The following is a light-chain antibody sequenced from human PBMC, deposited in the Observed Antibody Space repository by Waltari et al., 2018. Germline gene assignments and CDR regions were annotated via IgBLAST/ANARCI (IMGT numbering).Light chain of an antibody. J-gene: IGLJ3*02. V-gene: IGLV2-23*01. CDR2: DYS. CDR1: SRDIGTFNF. Sequence: QSALTQPASVSGSPGQSISISCLGTSRDIGTFNFVSWYLQYPCIAPKLPLYDYSQRPSGVSNRFSCAKSGNTASLTISGLQAEDEAIYYCCSYAGSRTWVFGGGAKLTVL. CDR3: CSYAGSRTWV.